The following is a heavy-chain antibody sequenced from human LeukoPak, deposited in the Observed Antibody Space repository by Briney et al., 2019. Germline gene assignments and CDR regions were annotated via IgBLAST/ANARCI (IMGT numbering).Heavy chain of an antibody. CDR2: ISYDGSNK. CDR3: AKEGDYGGNSALDY. J-gene: IGHJ4*02. D-gene: IGHD4-23*01. CDR1: GFTFSSYG. Sequence: PGRSPRLSCAASGFTFSSYGMHWVRQAPGKGLEWVAVISYDGSNKYYADSVKGRFTISRDNSKNTLYLQMNSLRAEDTAVYYCAKEGDYGGNSALDYWGQGTLVTVSS. V-gene: IGHV3-30*18.